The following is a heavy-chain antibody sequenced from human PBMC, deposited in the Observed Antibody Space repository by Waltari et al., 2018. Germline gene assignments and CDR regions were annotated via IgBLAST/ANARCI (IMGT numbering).Heavy chain of an antibody. Sequence: QVQLQQWGAGLLKPSEPLSLTCAVYGGSFSGYSWTWIRQPPGKGLVCIGEINHSGSTNYNPSLKSRVTISVDTSKNQFSLKRSSVTAADTAVYYCARRPRMDGSGSYYTPNYYYYGMDVWGQGTTVTVSS. CDR1: GGSFSGYS. D-gene: IGHD3-10*01. J-gene: IGHJ6*02. V-gene: IGHV4-34*01. CDR3: ARRPRMDGSGSYYTPNYYYYGMDV. CDR2: INHSGST.